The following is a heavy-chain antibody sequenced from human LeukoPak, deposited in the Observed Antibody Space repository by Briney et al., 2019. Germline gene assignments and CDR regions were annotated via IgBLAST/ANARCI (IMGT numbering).Heavy chain of an antibody. D-gene: IGHD3-16*01. CDR3: AREFRGFAPLNYFDY. CDR2: IIPIFGTA. CDR1: GGTFSSYA. Sequence: GASVKVSCKASGGTFSSYAISWVRQAPGQGLEWMGGIIPIFGTANYAQKFQGRVTITADESTSTAYMELSSLRSEDTAVYYCAREFRGFAPLNYFDYWGQGTFVTVS. J-gene: IGHJ4*02. V-gene: IGHV1-69*13.